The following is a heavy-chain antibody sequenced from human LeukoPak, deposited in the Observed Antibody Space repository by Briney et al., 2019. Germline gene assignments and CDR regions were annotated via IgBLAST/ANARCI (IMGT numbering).Heavy chain of an antibody. Sequence: ASVKVSCKASGYTFSSYTMNWVREAPGQGLEWMGWISAYNGNTNYAQKLQGRVTMTTDTSTSTTYMELRSLRSDDTAVYYCARGVTMVRGVLWAIFDYWGQGALVTVSS. CDR3: ARGVTMVRGVLWAIFDY. D-gene: IGHD3-10*01. CDR1: GYTFSSYT. V-gene: IGHV1-18*01. CDR2: ISAYNGNT. J-gene: IGHJ4*02.